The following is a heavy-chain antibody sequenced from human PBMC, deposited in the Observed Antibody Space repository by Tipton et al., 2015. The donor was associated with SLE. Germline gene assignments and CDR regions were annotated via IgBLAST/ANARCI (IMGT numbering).Heavy chain of an antibody. CDR1: GGTFSSHT. CDR2: ISAYNGNT. V-gene: IGHV1-18*01. J-gene: IGHJ2*01. Sequence: QLVQSGAEVKKPGSSVKVSCKASGGTFSSHTISWVRQAPGQGLEWMGWISAYNGNTNYAQKLQGRVTMTTDTSTSTAYMELRSLRSDDTAVYYCAREGPFHYWYFDLRGRGTLVTVSS. D-gene: IGHD2/OR15-2a*01. CDR3: AREGPFHYWYFDL.